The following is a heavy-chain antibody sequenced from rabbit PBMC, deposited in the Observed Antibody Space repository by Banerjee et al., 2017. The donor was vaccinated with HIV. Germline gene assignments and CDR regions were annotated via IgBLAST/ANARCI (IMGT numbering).Heavy chain of an antibody. Sequence: QEQLVESGGGLVQPGGSLTLTCTASGFDFSSNYMCWVRQAPGKGLEWIACIYAGSSGNTYYASWAKGRFTISKTSSATVTLQMTSLTAADTATYFCARDLSSSGWSDLALWGPGTLVTVS. J-gene: IGHJ6*01. D-gene: IGHD4-1*01. V-gene: IGHV1S45*01. CDR2: IYAGSSGNT. CDR3: ARDLSSSGWSDLAL. CDR1: GFDFSSNY.